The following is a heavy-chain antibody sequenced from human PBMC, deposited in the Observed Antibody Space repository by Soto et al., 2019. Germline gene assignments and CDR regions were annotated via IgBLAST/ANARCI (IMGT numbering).Heavy chain of an antibody. D-gene: IGHD2-15*01. CDR3: VRDLSGNPGY. V-gene: IGHV1-18*01. J-gene: IGHJ4*02. CDR1: GYTFTSYG. Sequence: QVQLMQSGAEVKKPGASVKVSCKAYGYTFTSYGISWVRLAPGQGLEWMGWISAYNGNTNYAHKVQGRVTMTTDTSTSTVYMELRSLRSDDTAVYYCVRDLSGNPGYWGQGTLVTVSS. CDR2: ISAYNGNT.